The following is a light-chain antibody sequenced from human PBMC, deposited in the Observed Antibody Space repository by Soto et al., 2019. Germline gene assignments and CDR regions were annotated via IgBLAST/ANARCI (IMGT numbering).Light chain of an antibody. CDR3: QQRSNWPIT. J-gene: IGKJ5*01. CDR2: DAS. CDR1: QSVSSN. V-gene: IGKV3-11*01. Sequence: EIVLTQSPAPLSLSPGERATLSCRASQSVSSNFAWYQQKPGQAPRLLIYDASNRATGIPARFSGSGSGTDFTLTISSLEPEDFAVYYCQQRSNWPITFGQGTRLESK.